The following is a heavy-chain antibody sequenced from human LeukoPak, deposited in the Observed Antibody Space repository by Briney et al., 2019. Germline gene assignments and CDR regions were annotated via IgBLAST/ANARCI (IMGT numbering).Heavy chain of an antibody. CDR3: ARDRSWFDP. CDR2: INPSGGST. Sequence: GASVKVSCKASGGTFSSYAISWVRQAPGQGLEWMGIINPSGGSTSYAQKFQGRVTMTRDMSTSTVYMELSSLRSEDTAVYYCARDRSWFDPWGQGTLVTVSS. CDR1: GGTFSSYA. D-gene: IGHD2-15*01. J-gene: IGHJ5*02. V-gene: IGHV1-46*01.